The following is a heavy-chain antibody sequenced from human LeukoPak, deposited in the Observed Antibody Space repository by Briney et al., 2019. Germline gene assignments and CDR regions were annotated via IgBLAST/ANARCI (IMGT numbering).Heavy chain of an antibody. CDR3: ARDRSGSGWSDGFDI. V-gene: IGHV3-33*01. Sequence: PGGSLRLSCAASGFTFSSYGMHWVRQAPGKGLEWVAVIWYDGSNKYCADSVKGRFTISRDNSKNTLYLQMNSLRAEDTAVYYCARDRSGSGWSDGFDIWGQGTMVTVSS. J-gene: IGHJ3*02. CDR2: IWYDGSNK. D-gene: IGHD6-19*01. CDR1: GFTFSSYG.